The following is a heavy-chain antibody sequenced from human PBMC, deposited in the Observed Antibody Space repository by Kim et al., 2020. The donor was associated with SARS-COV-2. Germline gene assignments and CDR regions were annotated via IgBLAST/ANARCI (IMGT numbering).Heavy chain of an antibody. V-gene: IGHV1-18*01. J-gene: IGHJ6*02. CDR1: GYTFTSYG. D-gene: IGHD6-13*01. Sequence: ASVKVSCKASGYTFTSYGISWVRQAPGQGLEWMGWISAYNGNTNYAQKLQGRVTMTTDTSTSTAYMELRSLRSDDTAVYYCARDTAAAGPARGGYGMDVWGQGTTVTVSS. CDR2: ISAYNGNT. CDR3: ARDTAAAGPARGGYGMDV.